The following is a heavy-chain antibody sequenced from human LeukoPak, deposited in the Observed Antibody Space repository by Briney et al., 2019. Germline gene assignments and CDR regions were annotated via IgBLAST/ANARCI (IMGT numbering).Heavy chain of an antibody. Sequence: GGSLKLSCAASGFTFSSCGMHWVRQAPGKGLEWVAVISYDGSNKYYADSVKGRFTISRDNSKNTLYLQMNSLRAEDTAVYYCAKDHEEIFAVYYFDYWGQGTLVTVSS. J-gene: IGHJ4*02. CDR3: AKDHEEIFAVYYFDY. D-gene: IGHD3-3*01. V-gene: IGHV3-30*18. CDR1: GFTFSSCG. CDR2: ISYDGSNK.